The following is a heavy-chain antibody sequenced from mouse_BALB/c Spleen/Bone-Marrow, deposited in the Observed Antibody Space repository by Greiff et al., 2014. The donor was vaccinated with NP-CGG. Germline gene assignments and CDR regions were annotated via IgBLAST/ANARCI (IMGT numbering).Heavy chain of an antibody. D-gene: IGHD2-14*01. CDR3: ALFQVRRVLDY. Sequence: VQLQQSGAELVKPGASVKLSCTASGFNIKDTYMHWVKQRPEQGLEWIGRIDPANGNTKYDPKFQGKATITADTSSNTAYLQLSSLTSEDTAVYYCALFQVRRVLDYWGQGTSVTVSS. V-gene: IGHV14-3*02. CDR1: GFNIKDTY. CDR2: IDPANGNT. J-gene: IGHJ4*01.